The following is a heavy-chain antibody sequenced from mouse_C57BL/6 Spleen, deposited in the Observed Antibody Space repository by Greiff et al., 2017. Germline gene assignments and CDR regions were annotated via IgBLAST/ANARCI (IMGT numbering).Heavy chain of an antibody. CDR1: GYTFTSYW. CDR3: AREGGNYAMDY. CDR2: IDPSDSYT. Sequence: VQLQQPGAELVRPGTSVKLSCKASGYTFTSYWMHWVKQRPGQGLEWIGVIDPSDSYTNYNQKFKGKATLTVDTSSGTAYMQLSSLTSEDSAVYYCAREGGNYAMDYWGQGTSVTVSS. J-gene: IGHJ4*01. V-gene: IGHV1-59*01.